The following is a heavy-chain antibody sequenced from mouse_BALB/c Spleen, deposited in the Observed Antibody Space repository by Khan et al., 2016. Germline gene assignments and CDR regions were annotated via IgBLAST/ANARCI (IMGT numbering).Heavy chain of an antibody. CDR3: TRNDGYYGAMDY. J-gene: IGHJ4*01. CDR1: GFSLTSYG. CDR2: IWSGGST. V-gene: IGHV2-4-1*01. D-gene: IGHD2-3*01. Sequence: QVQLKESGPGLVQPSQSLSITCTVSGFSLTSYGVHWVRQSPGKGLEWLGVIWSGGSTDYNSALKSRLSISKDNSKSQVFLKVNSLQTDDTALYYCTRNDGYYGAMDYWGQGTSVTVSS.